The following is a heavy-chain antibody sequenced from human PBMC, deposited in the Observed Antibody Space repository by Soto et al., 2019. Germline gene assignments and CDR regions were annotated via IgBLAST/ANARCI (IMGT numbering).Heavy chain of an antibody. Sequence: EVQLVESGGGLVQPGGSLRLSCAASGFTFSSYDMHWVRQATGKGLEWVSAIGTAGDPYYPGSVKGRFTISRENAKNSLYLKMNGLRAGDTAVYYCACSWAVAGAFDIWGQGTMFTVSS. J-gene: IGHJ3*02. V-gene: IGHV3-13*05. CDR3: ACSWAVAGAFDI. CDR1: GFTFSSYD. D-gene: IGHD6-19*01. CDR2: IGTAGDP.